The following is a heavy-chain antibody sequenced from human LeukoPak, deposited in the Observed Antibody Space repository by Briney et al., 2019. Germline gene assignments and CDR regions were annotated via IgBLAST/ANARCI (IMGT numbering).Heavy chain of an antibody. CDR1: GGSISNYY. V-gene: IGHV4-59*01. CDR2: VYYTGST. CDR3: ARGAMATTPFFDY. D-gene: IGHD5-24*01. Sequence: SETLSLTCPVSGGSISNYYYWTWIRQPPWKGLARIGYVYYTGSTNFNPSLKSRVTMSLDTSRNQFSLKLTSLTAADTAVYYCARGAMATTPFFDYWGQGTLVTVSS. J-gene: IGHJ4*02.